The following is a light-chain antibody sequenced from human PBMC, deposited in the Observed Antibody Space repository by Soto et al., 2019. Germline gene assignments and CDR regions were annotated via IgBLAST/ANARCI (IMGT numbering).Light chain of an antibody. Sequence: QSVLIQPASVSGSPGQSITISCTGTGSDVGGYNSVSWYQQHPGKAPKLVIYDVNNRPSGVSNRFSGSKSGNTASLTISGLQAEDEADYYCCSWTISGTYVFGTGTKLTVL. CDR3: CSWTISGTYV. CDR1: GSDVGGYNS. V-gene: IGLV2-14*01. J-gene: IGLJ1*01. CDR2: DVN.